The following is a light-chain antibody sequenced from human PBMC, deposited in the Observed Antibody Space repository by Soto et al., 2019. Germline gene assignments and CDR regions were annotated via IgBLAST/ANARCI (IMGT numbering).Light chain of an antibody. J-gene: IGLJ1*01. V-gene: IGLV2-23*03. CDR1: SSDLGSYNL. CDR3: CSYAGYSSFV. CDR2: EGS. Sequence: QSALTQPASVSGSPGQSITISCTGTSSDLGSYNLVSWYQQHPGKAPKVVISEGSKRPSGVSDRFSGSKSGNTASLTISGLQPEYEADYYCCSYAGYSSFVFGSGTKVTVL.